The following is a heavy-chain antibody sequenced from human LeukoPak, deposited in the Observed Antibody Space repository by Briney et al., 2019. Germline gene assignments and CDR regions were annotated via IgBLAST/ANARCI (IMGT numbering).Heavy chain of an antibody. Sequence: GASVKVSCKASGYTFTSYGISWVRQAPGQGLEWMGWISAYNGNTNYAQKLQGRVTMTTDTSTSTAYMELRSLRSDDTAVYYCARSPTRAYYDFWSGYYGVWGQGTLVTVSS. V-gene: IGHV1-18*01. CDR2: ISAYNGNT. J-gene: IGHJ4*02. CDR3: ARSPTRAYYDFWSGYYGV. D-gene: IGHD3-3*01. CDR1: GYTFTSYG.